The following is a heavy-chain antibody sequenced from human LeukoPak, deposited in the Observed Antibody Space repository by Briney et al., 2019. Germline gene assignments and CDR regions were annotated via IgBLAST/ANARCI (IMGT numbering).Heavy chain of an antibody. CDR2: LSTGGAST. CDR1: GFTFSSFS. CDR3: ARGGAVAGNNYFDY. J-gene: IGHJ4*02. D-gene: IGHD6-19*01. V-gene: IGHV3-23*01. Sequence: GGSLRLSCAASGFTFSSFSMNWVRQVPGKGLEWVSTLSTGGASTYYADSVKGRFTISRDNAKNSLYLQLNSLRDEDTAVYYCARGGAVAGNNYFDYWGQGALVTVSS.